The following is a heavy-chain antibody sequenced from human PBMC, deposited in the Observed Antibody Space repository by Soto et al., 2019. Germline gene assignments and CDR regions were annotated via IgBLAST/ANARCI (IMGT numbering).Heavy chain of an antibody. Sequence: ASVKVSCKASGGTFSSYAISWVRQAPGQGLEWMGGIIPIFGTANYAQKFQGRVAITADESTSTAYMELSSLRSEDTAVYYCAADSGSYSFRYWGQGTLVTVSS. J-gene: IGHJ4*02. CDR1: GGTFSSYA. D-gene: IGHD1-26*01. V-gene: IGHV1-69*13. CDR3: AADSGSYSFRY. CDR2: IIPIFGTA.